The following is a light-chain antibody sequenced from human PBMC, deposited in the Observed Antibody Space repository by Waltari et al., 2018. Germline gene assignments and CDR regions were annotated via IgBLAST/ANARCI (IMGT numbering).Light chain of an antibody. CDR3: LQDYDYPLT. CDR2: AAS. Sequence: AIQMTQSPSSLSASVGDRVTITCRASQGIRSYLGWYQQKPGQPPKLLIFAASMLQSGVPSRFSGSASGTDFTLTISSLQPEDFATYYCLQDYDYPLTFGGGTKVEIK. CDR1: QGIRSY. V-gene: IGKV1-6*01. J-gene: IGKJ4*01.